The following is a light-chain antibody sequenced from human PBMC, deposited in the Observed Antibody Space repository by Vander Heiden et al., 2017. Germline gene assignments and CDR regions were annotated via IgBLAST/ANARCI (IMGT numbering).Light chain of an antibody. CDR2: DAS. V-gene: IGKV1-5*01. CDR1: QSISSW. Sequence: DIQMTQSHSTLSASVGGRVTITCRVNQSISSWLAWYQQKPGKAPKRLIYDASSLESGVPSRFSGSGSGTEFTLTISSVQPDDFATYYCKQYNSYPRRTFGQGTKVEIK. CDR3: KQYNSYPRRT. J-gene: IGKJ1*01.